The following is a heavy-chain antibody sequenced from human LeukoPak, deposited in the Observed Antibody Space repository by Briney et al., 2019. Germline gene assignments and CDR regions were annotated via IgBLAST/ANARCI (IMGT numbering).Heavy chain of an antibody. CDR2: ISGSGGST. Sequence: PGGSLRLSCAASGFTFSSYAMSWVRQAPGKGLEWVSAISGSGGSTYYADSVKGRFTISRDNSKYTLYLQMNSLRAEDTAVYYCAKMVTRDIVEDYWGQGTLVTVSS. D-gene: IGHD5-12*01. V-gene: IGHV3-23*01. CDR3: AKMVTRDIVEDY. CDR1: GFTFSSYA. J-gene: IGHJ4*02.